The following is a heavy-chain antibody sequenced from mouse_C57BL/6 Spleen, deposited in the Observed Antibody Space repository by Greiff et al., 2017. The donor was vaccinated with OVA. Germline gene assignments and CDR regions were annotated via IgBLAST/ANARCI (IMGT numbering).Heavy chain of an antibody. CDR3: TRSRGLRPSY. CDR1: GYTFTDYE. V-gene: IGHV1-15*01. J-gene: IGHJ3*01. D-gene: IGHD2-2*01. Sequence: QVQLQQSGAELVRPGASVTLSCKASGYTFTDYEMHWVKQTPVHGLEWIGAIDPETGGTAYNQKFKGKAILTADKSSSTAYMELRSLTSEDSAVYYCTRSRGLRPSYWGQGTLVTVSA. CDR2: IDPETGGT.